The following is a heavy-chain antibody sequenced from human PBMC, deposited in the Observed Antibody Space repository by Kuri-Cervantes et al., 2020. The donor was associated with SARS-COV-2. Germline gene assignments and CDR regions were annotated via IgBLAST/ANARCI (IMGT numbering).Heavy chain of an antibody. CDR3: AKDIGLGMGIDY. D-gene: IGHD7-27*01. V-gene: IGHV3-11*05. J-gene: IGHJ4*02. Sequence: GESLKISCAASGFTFSDYYMSWIRQAPGKGLEWVSYISSSSSYIYYADSVKGRFTISRDNAKNSLYLQMNSLRAEDTALYYCAKDIGLGMGIDYWGQGTLVTVSS. CDR2: ISSSSSYI. CDR1: GFTFSDYY.